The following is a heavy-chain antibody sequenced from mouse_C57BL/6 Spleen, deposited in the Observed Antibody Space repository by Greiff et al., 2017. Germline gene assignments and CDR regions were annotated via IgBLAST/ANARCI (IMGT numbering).Heavy chain of an antibody. Sequence: QVQLKESGAELVKPGASVKLSCKASGYTFTEYTIHWVKQRSGQGLEWIGWFYPGSGSIKYNEKFKDKATLTADKSSSTVYMELSRLTSEDSAVXFCARHEVPYYYGSSSYFDYWGQGTTLTVSS. CDR3: ARHEVPYYYGSSSYFDY. D-gene: IGHD1-1*01. CDR1: GYTFTEYT. CDR2: FYPGSGSI. J-gene: IGHJ2*01. V-gene: IGHV1-62-2*01.